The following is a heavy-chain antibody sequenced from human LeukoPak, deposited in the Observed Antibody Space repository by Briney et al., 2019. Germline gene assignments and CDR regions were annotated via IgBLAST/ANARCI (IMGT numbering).Heavy chain of an antibody. CDR2: ITPIFGTA. CDR1: GGTFSSYA. CDR3: ARVRFSIGTARGDAFDI. D-gene: IGHD5-18*01. Sequence: ASVKVSCKASGGTFSSYAISWVRQAPGQGLEWMGGITPIFGTANYAQKFQGRVTITADESTSTAYMELSSLRSEDTAVYYCARVRFSIGTARGDAFDIWGQGTMVTVSS. V-gene: IGHV1-69*13. J-gene: IGHJ3*02.